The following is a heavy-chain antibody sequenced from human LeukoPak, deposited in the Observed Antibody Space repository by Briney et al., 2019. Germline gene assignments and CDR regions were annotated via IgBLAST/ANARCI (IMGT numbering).Heavy chain of an antibody. Sequence: GASVKVSCKASGYTFTSYDINWVRQATGQGLEWMGWMNPNSGNTGYAQKFQGRVTMTRNTSISTAYMELSSLRSEDTAVYYCARVSGSSWYGGRYYYSMDVWGQGTTVTVSS. D-gene: IGHD6-13*01. J-gene: IGHJ6*02. V-gene: IGHV1-8*01. CDR1: GYTFTSYD. CDR2: MNPNSGNT. CDR3: ARVSGSSWYGGRYYYSMDV.